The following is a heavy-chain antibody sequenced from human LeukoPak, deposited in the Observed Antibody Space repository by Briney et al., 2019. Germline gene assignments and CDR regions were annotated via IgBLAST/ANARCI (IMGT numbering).Heavy chain of an antibody. CDR1: GGSVTSGSYY. D-gene: IGHD2-15*01. Sequence: SETLSFTFSVSGGSVTSGSYYWSWIRQPPGNELECIGYISYGGSTNYNPSLKSRVTISVDTSKNQFSLKLSSVTAADTAVYYCVREHSWGDFDYWGQGTLVTVSS. CDR3: VREHSWGDFDY. CDR2: ISYGGST. V-gene: IGHV4-61*01. J-gene: IGHJ4*02.